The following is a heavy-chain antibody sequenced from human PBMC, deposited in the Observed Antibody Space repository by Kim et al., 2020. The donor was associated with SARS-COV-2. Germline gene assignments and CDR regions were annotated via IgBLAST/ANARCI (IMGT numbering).Heavy chain of an antibody. J-gene: IGHJ6*02. CDR3: AKAGSDYYYYGMDV. Sequence: GGSLRLSCAASGFTFDDYTMHWVRQAPGSGLVWVSLISWDGGSPHYAASVKIRFTTSRDNSKNSLYLQMNSLRTEATALYYCAKAGSDYYYYGMDVWGQG. V-gene: IGHV3-43*01. D-gene: IGHD3-10*01. CDR1: GFTFDDYT. CDR2: ISWDGGSP.